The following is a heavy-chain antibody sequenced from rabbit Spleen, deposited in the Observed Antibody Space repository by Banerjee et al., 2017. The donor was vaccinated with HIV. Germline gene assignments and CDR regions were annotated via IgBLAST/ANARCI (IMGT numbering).Heavy chain of an antibody. J-gene: IGHJ4*01. CDR2: IDSGSSGHT. CDR1: GFSFSSSYW. V-gene: IGHV1S45*01. CDR3: ARNNAGSLSGGTADL. Sequence: EESGGDLVKPEGSLTLTCTASGFSFSSSYWICWVRQAPGKGLEWIACIDSGSSGHTYYASWAKGRFTISKTSSTVDLKMTSLTAADTATYLCARNNAGSLSGGTADLWGPGTLVTV. D-gene: IGHD4-2*01.